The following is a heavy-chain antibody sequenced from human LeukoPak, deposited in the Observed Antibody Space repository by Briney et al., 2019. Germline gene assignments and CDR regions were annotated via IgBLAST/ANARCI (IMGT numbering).Heavy chain of an antibody. V-gene: IGHV3-23*01. CDR1: GFTFSSYA. Sequence: GGSLRLSCAASGFTFSSYAMSWVRQAPGKGLEWVSGISGRGGSTYYADSVKGRLTISRDNSKNTLYLQMNSLTAEDTAVYYCAKGYCRGISCYSDYWGQGTLVTVSS. D-gene: IGHD2-2*02. J-gene: IGHJ4*02. CDR2: ISGRGGST. CDR3: AKGYCRGISCYSDY.